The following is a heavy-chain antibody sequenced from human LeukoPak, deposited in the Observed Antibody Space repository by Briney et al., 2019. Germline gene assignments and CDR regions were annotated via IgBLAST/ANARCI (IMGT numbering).Heavy chain of an antibody. CDR3: ARAYTTVTYPSDY. V-gene: IGHV1-8*01. CDR1: GYTFTSYD. CDR2: MNPNSGNT. J-gene: IGHJ4*02. D-gene: IGHD4-17*01. Sequence: ASVKVSCKASGYTFTSYDINWVRQATGQGLEWLGWMNPNSGNTGYAQKFQGRVTMTRNTSISTAYMELSSLRSEDTAVYYCARAYTTVTYPSDYWGQGTLITVSS.